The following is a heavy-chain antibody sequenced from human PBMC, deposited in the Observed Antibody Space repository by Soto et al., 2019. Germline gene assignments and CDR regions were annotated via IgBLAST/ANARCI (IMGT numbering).Heavy chain of an antibody. CDR3: AREWDTSGYVLKY. CDR2: LYSGGST. V-gene: IGHV3-66*01. D-gene: IGHD3-22*01. J-gene: IGHJ4*02. Sequence: VHLVESGGGLVQPGESLRLSCAASGFTVSSNYMSWVRQAPGKGLEWVSILYSGGSTYYADSVKGRFTISRDNSKNMLYLQMNNLRAEDTAVYYCAREWDTSGYVLKYWGQGTLVTVSS. CDR1: GFTVSSNY.